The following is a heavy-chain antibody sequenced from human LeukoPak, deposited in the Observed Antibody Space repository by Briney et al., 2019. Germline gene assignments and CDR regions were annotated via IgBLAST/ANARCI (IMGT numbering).Heavy chain of an antibody. J-gene: IGHJ4*02. CDR2: IIPIFGTA. V-gene: IGHV1-69*05. CDR1: GGTFSSYA. Sequence: SVKVSCKASGGTFSSYAISWVRQAPGQGLEWMGGIIPIFGTANYAQKFQGRVTITTDESTSTAYMELSSLRSEDTAVYYCAREDYYDSSGYSFFDYWGQGTLVTVSS. CDR3: AREDYYDSSGYSFFDY. D-gene: IGHD3-22*01.